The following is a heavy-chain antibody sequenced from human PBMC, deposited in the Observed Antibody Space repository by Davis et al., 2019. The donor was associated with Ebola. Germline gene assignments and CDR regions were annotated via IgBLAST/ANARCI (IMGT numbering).Heavy chain of an antibody. CDR1: GGTFSSYA. CDR3: ARGVHDYSNYRYYYYGMDV. V-gene: IGHV1-69*13. CDR2: IIPIFGTA. Sequence: SVKVSCKASGGTFSSYAISWARQAPGQGLEWMGGIIPIFGTANYAQKFQGRVTITADESTSTAYMELSSLRSEDTAVYYCARGVHDYSNYRYYYYGMDVWGQGTTVTVSS. D-gene: IGHD4-11*01. J-gene: IGHJ6*02.